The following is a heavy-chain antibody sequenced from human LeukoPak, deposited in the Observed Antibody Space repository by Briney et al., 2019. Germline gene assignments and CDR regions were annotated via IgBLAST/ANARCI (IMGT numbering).Heavy chain of an antibody. CDR1: GYSFTSYW. V-gene: IGHV5-51*01. CDR3: ARQAPIYCSSTSCYNHWFDP. Sequence: GESLKISCKGSGYSFTSYWIGWVRQMPGKGLEGMGIIYPGDSDTRYSPSFQGQVTISADKSISTAYLQWSSLKASDTAMYYCARQAPIYCSSTSCYNHWFDPWGQGTLVTVSS. D-gene: IGHD2-2*02. J-gene: IGHJ5*02. CDR2: IYPGDSDT.